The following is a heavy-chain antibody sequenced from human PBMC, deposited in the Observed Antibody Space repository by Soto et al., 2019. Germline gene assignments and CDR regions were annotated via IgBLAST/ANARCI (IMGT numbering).Heavy chain of an antibody. Sequence: GGSLRLSCAASGFTFSSYGIHWVRQAPGKGLEWVAVIWYDGTNKYYADSVKGRFTISRDNSKKTLYLQMNSLRAEDTAVYYCARHRNQYGGAFDYWGQGSLVTVS. V-gene: IGHV3-33*01. CDR3: ARHRNQYGGAFDY. J-gene: IGHJ4*02. CDR1: GFTFSSYG. D-gene: IGHD4-17*01. CDR2: IWYDGTNK.